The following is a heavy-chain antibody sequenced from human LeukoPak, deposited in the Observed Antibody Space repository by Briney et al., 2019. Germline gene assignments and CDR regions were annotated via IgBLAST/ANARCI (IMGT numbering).Heavy chain of an antibody. CDR2: INHSGST. D-gene: IGHD2-2*01. J-gene: IGHJ5*02. CDR3: ASLGYCSNTDCYAGMGS. Sequence: SETLSLTCAVYGGSFSGYYWSWIRQPPGKGLEWIGEINHSGSTNYNPSLKSRVTISVDTSKNQFSLKLSSVTAADTAVYYCASLGYCSNTDCYAGMGSWGQGTLVTVSS. CDR1: GGSFSGYY. V-gene: IGHV4-34*01.